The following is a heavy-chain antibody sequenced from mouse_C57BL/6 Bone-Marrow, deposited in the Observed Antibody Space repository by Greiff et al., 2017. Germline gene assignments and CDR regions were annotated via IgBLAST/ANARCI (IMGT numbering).Heavy chain of an antibody. D-gene: IGHD1-1*01. V-gene: IGHV1-69*01. Sequence: QVQLKQPGAELVMPGASVKLSCKASGYTFTSYWMHWVKQRPGQGLEWIGEIDPSDSYTNYTQKFKGKSTLTVDKSSSTAYMPLSSLTSEDSAVYCCAREAYYIAMDYWGQGTSVNVSS. CDR3: AREAYYIAMDY. CDR2: IDPSDSYT. J-gene: IGHJ4*01. CDR1: GYTFTSYW.